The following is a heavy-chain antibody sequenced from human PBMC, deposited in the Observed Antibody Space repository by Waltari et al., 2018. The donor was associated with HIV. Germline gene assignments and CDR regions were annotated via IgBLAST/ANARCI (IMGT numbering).Heavy chain of an antibody. CDR2: ISSSGDDI. Sequence: EEQLVESGGGLVKTGGSLSLSCAVSGFTFSSYYMTWVRQAPGKGLEWVSYISSSGDDIYYADSVKGRFTISRDNANNSLFLQMSSLRAEDTAVYYCAKFTSCRGNTCSYGMQVWGQGTTVIVS. CDR3: AKFTSCRGNTCSYGMQV. J-gene: IGHJ6*02. CDR1: GFTFSSYY. V-gene: IGHV3-21*06. D-gene: IGHD2-2*01.